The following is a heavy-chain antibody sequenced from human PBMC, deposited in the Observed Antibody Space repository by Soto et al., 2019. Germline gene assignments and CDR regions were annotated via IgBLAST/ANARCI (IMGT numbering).Heavy chain of an antibody. V-gene: IGHV3-53*04. CDR3: ARVEEILTGYPLDYYYYMDV. D-gene: IGHD3-9*01. CDR1: GFTVSSNY. J-gene: IGHJ6*03. Sequence: GGSLRLSCAASGFTVSSNYMSWVRQAPGKGLEWVSVIYSGGSTYYADSVKGRFTISRHNSKNTLYLQMNSLRAEDTAVYYCARVEEILTGYPLDYYYYMDVWGKGTTVTVSS. CDR2: IYSGGST.